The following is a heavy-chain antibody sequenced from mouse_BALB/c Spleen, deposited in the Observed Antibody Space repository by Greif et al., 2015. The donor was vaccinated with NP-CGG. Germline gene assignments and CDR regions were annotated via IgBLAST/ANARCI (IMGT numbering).Heavy chain of an antibody. D-gene: IGHD4-1*01. J-gene: IGHJ3*01. CDR3: ASRGTFAY. V-gene: IGHV14-1*02. CDR2: IDPENGNT. CDR1: GFNIKDYY. Sequence: VQLQQPGAELARPGALVKLSCKASGFNIKDYYMHWVKQRPEQGLEWIGWIDPENGNTIYDPKFQGRASITADTSSNTAYLQLSSLTSEDTAVYYCASRGTFAYWGQGTLVTVSA.